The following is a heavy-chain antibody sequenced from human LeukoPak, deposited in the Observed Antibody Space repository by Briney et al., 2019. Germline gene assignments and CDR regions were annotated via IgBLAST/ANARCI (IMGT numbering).Heavy chain of an antibody. CDR1: GYTFTGYY. D-gene: IGHD3-10*01. CDR3: AREPITMVRGYAFDI. CDR2: INPNSGGT. Sequence: ASVKVSCRASGYTFTGYYMHWVRQAPGQGLEWMGWINPNSGGTNYAQKFQGRVTMTRDTSISTAYMELSRLRSDDTAVYYCAREPITMVRGYAFDIWGQGTMVTVSS. J-gene: IGHJ3*02. V-gene: IGHV1-2*02.